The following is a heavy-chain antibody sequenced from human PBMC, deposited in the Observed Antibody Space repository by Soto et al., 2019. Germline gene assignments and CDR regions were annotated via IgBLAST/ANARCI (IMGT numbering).Heavy chain of an antibody. J-gene: IGHJ6*03. CDR1: AFTFSRHG. CDR2: IWSDGSNQ. Sequence: QVQLVESGGGVVQPGGSLRLSCAASAFTFSRHGMHWVRQAPGKGLQWVGVIWSDGSNQRYAESVKGRFTISRDNSKXTLYXQXXSLRAEDTAVYYCAXXXXXXENNHNYMDVWGTGITVTVSS. V-gene: IGHV3-33*01. D-gene: IGHD1-1*01. CDR3: AXXXXXXENNHNYMDV.